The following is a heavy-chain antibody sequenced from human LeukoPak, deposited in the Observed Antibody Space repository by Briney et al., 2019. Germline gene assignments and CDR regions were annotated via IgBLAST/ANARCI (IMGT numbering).Heavy chain of an antibody. Sequence: SETLSLTCAVSGGSFSGYYWSWIRQPPGKGLEWIGEISHSGSTNYSPSLKSRVTISVDTSKSQFSLKLSSVTAADTAVYYCARHTLISSAGFDYWGQGTLLTVSS. CDR3: ARHTLISSAGFDY. CDR1: GGSFSGYY. CDR2: ISHSGST. V-gene: IGHV4-34*01. D-gene: IGHD3-16*01. J-gene: IGHJ4*02.